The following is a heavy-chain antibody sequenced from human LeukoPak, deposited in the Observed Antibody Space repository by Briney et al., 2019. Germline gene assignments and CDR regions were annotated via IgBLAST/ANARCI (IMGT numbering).Heavy chain of an antibody. V-gene: IGHV4-31*03. J-gene: IGHJ5*02. CDR1: GDSISSGGYY. Sequence: SETLSLTCSVSGDSISSGGYYWHWIRQHPEKGLEWIGYIYSPGTTYYNPSLPSRLTMSLDTSKNQFSLKVTSVTAADTAVYFCARDRPDTTSPTTVGRFDPWGQGTLVTVSS. CDR2: IYSPGTT. D-gene: IGHD1-26*01. CDR3: ARDRPDTTSPTTVGRFDP.